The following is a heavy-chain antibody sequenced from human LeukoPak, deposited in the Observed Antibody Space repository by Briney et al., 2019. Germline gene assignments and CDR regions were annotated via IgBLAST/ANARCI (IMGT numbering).Heavy chain of an antibody. CDR3: AHLLDSSGWHSADY. J-gene: IGHJ4*02. D-gene: IGHD6-19*01. CDR1: GYTFTGYY. CDR2: INPNSGGT. Sequence: ASVKVSCKASGYTFTGYYMHWVRQAPGQGLEWMGWINPNSGGTNYAQKFQGRVTMTRDTSISTAYMELSRLRSDDTAVYYYAHLLDSSGWHSADYWGQGTLVTVSS. V-gene: IGHV1-2*02.